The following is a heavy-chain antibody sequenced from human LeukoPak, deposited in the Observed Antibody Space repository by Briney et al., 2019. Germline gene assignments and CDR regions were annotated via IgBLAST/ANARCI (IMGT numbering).Heavy chain of an antibody. Sequence: PSETLSLTCTVSGGSISSYYWSWIRQPPGKGLEWIGYIYYSGSTNYNPSLKSRATISVDTSKNQFSLKLSSVTAADTAVYYCARHDTVTTAGAFDYWGQGTLVTVSS. CDR1: GGSISSYY. CDR2: IYYSGST. CDR3: ARHDTVTTAGAFDY. V-gene: IGHV4-59*08. D-gene: IGHD4-17*01. J-gene: IGHJ4*02.